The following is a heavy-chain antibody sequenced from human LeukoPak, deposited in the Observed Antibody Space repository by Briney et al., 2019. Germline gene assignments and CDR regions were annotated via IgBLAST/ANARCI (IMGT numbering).Heavy chain of an antibody. V-gene: IGHV3-74*01. J-gene: IGHJ5*02. CDR2: TNEDGSIT. D-gene: IGHD3-16*01. CDR1: GFTFSTYW. CDR3: GRDLGGRGGA. Sequence: GSLRLSCAASGFTFSTYWMHWVRQVPGTGLVWVSRTNEDGSITDYADSVKGRFTISRDNSKDTLYLQMNSLRAEDTAVYYCGRDLGGRGGAWGQGILVTVSP.